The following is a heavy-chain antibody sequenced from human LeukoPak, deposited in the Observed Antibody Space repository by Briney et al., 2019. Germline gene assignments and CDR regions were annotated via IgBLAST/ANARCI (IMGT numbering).Heavy chain of an antibody. CDR2: VNHSGST. Sequence: SETLSLTCAVYGGSFSGYYWSWIRQPPGKGLEWIGEVNHSGSTNYNPSLKSRVTISVDTSKNQFSLKLSSVTAADTAVYYCARDSSGWVRFDYWGQGTLVTVSS. J-gene: IGHJ4*02. CDR1: GGSFSGYY. CDR3: ARDSSGWVRFDY. D-gene: IGHD6-19*01. V-gene: IGHV4-34*01.